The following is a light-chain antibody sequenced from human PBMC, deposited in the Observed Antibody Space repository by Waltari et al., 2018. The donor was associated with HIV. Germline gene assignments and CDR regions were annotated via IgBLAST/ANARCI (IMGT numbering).Light chain of an antibody. CDR1: SSDVGGYNL. V-gene: IGLV2-23*02. Sequence: QSALTQPASVSGSPGQSLTISCTGTSSDVGGYNLVSWYQQHPGKAAKLMIYEVSKRPSGVSHRFSGSKSGNTASLTISGRQAEDEADYYCGAYAGSTNYVMFGGGTKLTVL. J-gene: IGLJ3*02. CDR2: EVS. CDR3: GAYAGSTNYVM.